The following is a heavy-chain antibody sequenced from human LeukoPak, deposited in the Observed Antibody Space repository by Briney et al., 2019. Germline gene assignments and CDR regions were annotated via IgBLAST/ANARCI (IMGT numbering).Heavy chain of an antibody. CDR2: IYHSGST. CDR3: ARDLRYSSSGFDP. D-gene: IGHD6-13*01. Sequence: SETLSLTCTVSGYSISSGYYWGWIRQPPGKGLEWIGSIYHSGSTYYNPSLKSRVTTSVDTSKNQFSLKLSSVTAADTAVYYCARDLRYSSSGFDPWGQGTLVTVSS. CDR1: GYSISSGYY. V-gene: IGHV4-38-2*02. J-gene: IGHJ5*02.